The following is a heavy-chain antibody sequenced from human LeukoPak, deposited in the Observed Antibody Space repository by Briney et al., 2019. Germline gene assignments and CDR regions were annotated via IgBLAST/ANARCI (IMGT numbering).Heavy chain of an antibody. J-gene: IGHJ3*02. V-gene: IGHV4-38-2*02. D-gene: IGHD3-10*01. CDR3: ARDQVRWFGEGDAFDI. CDR1: GYSISSGYY. Sequence: SETLSLTCTVSGYSISSGYYWGWIRQPPGKVLEGIGSIYHSGSTYYNPSLKSRVTISVDTSKNQFSLKLSSVTAADTAVYYCARDQVRWFGEGDAFDIWGQGTMVTVSS. CDR2: IYHSGST.